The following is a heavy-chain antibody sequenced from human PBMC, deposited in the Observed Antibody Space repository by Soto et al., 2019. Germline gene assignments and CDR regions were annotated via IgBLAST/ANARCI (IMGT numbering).Heavy chain of an antibody. CDR1: GFTFCNYA. Sequence: EVQLLDSGGGLVQHGVSLSLSCAASGFTFCNYAMTLVRQGPGKGLEWVSGISGSGGRSYYADSVKGRFTISRDNSKSTLYLQMNSLRAEDTAVYYCAKAYFVWSSEQPYYFDYWGQGTLVTVSS. D-gene: IGHD3-16*01. CDR3: AKAYFVWSSEQPYYFDY. J-gene: IGHJ4*02. V-gene: IGHV3-23*01. CDR2: ISGSGGRS.